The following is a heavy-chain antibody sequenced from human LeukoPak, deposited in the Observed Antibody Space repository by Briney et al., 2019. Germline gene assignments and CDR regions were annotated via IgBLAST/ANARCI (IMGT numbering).Heavy chain of an antibody. CDR1: GYTFTSYA. Sequence: ASVKVSCKASGYTFTSYAMNWVRQAPGQGLEWMGWINTNTGNPTYAQGFTGGFVFSLDTSVSTAYLQISSLKAEDTAVYYCASFALTGDEYGDYFGEPDSWGQGTLVTVSS. V-gene: IGHV7-4-1*02. CDR2: INTNTGNP. CDR3: ASFALTGDEYGDYFGEPDS. D-gene: IGHD4-17*01. J-gene: IGHJ4*02.